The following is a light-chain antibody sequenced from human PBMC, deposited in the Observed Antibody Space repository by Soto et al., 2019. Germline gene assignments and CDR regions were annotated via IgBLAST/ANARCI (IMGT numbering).Light chain of an antibody. J-gene: IGLJ2*01. CDR1: SSDVGGYDY. Sequence: QSALTQPRSVSGSPGQSVTISCTGTSSDVGGYDYVYWYQQHPGEAPKLIIYDVTERPSGVPDRFSGSRSGNTASLTISGLQSEDEADYHCGSYAGSYTLVIFGGGTKLTVL. V-gene: IGLV2-11*01. CDR3: GSYAGSYTLVI. CDR2: DVT.